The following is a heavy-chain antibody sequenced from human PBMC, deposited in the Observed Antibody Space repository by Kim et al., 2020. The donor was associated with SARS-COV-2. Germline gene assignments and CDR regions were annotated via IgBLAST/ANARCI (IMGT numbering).Heavy chain of an antibody. J-gene: IGHJ3*02. D-gene: IGHD1-26*01. Sequence: YYADSVKGRFTISRDNSKNTLYLQMNSLRAEDTAVYYCAGGFGRTYAFDIWGQGTMVTVSS. V-gene: IGHV3-23*01. CDR3: AGGFGRTYAFDI.